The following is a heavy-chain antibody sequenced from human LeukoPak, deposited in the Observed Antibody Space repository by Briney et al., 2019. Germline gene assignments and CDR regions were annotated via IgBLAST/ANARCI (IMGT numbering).Heavy chain of an antibody. Sequence: SETLSLTCAVYRGSFSGYYWSWIRQPPGKGLEWIGEINHSGSTNYNPFLKSRVTISVDTSKNQYSLKLSSVTAADTAVYYCARVITVTAVDVWGKGTTVTVSS. CDR1: RGSFSGYY. V-gene: IGHV4-34*01. CDR3: ARVITVTAVDV. J-gene: IGHJ6*04. D-gene: IGHD4-17*01. CDR2: INHSGST.